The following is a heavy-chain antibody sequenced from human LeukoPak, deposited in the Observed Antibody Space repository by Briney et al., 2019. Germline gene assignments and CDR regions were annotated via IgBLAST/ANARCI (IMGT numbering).Heavy chain of an antibody. CDR2: IFYSGST. CDR1: SGSISTSNYY. Sequence: PSETLSLTCTVSSGSISTSNYYWGWVRQPPGKALEWIGNIFYSGSTYYSPSLKSRVTISLDTSRNQFSLKLNSVTAADTAVYYCARSILRYYYNASGYYPYYFDYWGQGVLVTVSS. CDR3: ARSILRYYYNASGYYPYYFDY. J-gene: IGHJ4*02. V-gene: IGHV4-39*07. D-gene: IGHD3-22*01.